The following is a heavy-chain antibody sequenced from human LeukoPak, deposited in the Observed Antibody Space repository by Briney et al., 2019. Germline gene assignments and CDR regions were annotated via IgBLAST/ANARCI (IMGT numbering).Heavy chain of an antibody. CDR2: ITSSSSYI. CDR3: ARAQWLVYYYGMDV. V-gene: IGHV3-21*01. CDR1: GFAFSTYN. J-gene: IGHJ6*02. D-gene: IGHD6-19*01. Sequence: RTGGSLRLSCAASGFAFSTYNMNWVRQAPGKGLEWVSSITSSSSYIYYADSLKGRFTISRDNSKNTLYLQMNSLRAEDTAVYYCARAQWLVYYYGMDVWGQGTTVTVSS.